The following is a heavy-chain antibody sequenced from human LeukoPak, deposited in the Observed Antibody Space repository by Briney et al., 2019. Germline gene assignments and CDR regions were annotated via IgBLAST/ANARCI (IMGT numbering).Heavy chain of an antibody. Sequence: ALRLSCAASGFTFSSYAMHWVRQAPGKGLEWVSGISWNSGSIGYADSVKGRFTISRDNAKNSLYLQMNSLRAEDTALYYCAKEIAAAGSFSFDYWGQGTLVTVSS. CDR3: AKEIAAAGSFSFDY. CDR1: GFTFSSYA. J-gene: IGHJ4*02. V-gene: IGHV3-9*01. D-gene: IGHD6-13*01. CDR2: ISWNSGSI.